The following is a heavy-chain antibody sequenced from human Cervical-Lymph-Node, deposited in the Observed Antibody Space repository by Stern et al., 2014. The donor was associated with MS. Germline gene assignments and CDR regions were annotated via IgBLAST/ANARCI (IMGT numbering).Heavy chain of an antibody. J-gene: IGHJ5*02. D-gene: IGHD5-18*01. V-gene: IGHV1-69*01. CDR2: LIPIFVTA. CDR3: ARTSGYSYGSPRKNWFDP. Sequence: VQLVPSGAGVKKPGSSLKVSCKASGGTFSSYAISWVRQAPGQGLEWMGGLIPIFVTASDAQKFQGRVTIAAVESSSTAYMELSSLRSEDPAVYYCARTSGYSYGSPRKNWFDPWGQGTLVTVSS. CDR1: GGTFSSYA.